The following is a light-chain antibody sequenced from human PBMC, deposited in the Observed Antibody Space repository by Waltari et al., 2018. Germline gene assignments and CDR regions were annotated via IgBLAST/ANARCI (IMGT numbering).Light chain of an antibody. CDR2: ELS. J-gene: IGKJ1*01. CDR1: QSLLHSDGKTY. CDR3: MQSTELWT. Sequence: DIVMTQTPLSLSVTPGQPASISCKSSQSLLHSDGKTYLYWYLQKPGQSPQLLIYELSKRFSGVPDRFSGSGSGTDFTLKISRVEAEDVGVYYCMQSTELWTFGQGTKVEIK. V-gene: IGKV2D-29*02.